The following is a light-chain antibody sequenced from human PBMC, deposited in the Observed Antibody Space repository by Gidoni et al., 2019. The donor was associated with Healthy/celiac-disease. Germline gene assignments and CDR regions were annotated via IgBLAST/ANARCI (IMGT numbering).Light chain of an antibody. J-gene: IGKJ4*02. V-gene: IGKV3-15*01. CDR1: QSFSSN. CDR2: GAS. CDR3: QQYNNWSGT. Sequence: IVLTQFPATLSVSPEETATLSCRASQSFSSNLAEYQQKPGQAPRLLIDGASTRATGIPARCSGSGSGTEFTLNISSMQSEDFAVYYCQQYNNWSGTFGGGTKVEIK.